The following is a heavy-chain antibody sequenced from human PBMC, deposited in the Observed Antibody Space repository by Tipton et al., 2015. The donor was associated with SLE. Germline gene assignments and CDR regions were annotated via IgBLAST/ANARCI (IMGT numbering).Heavy chain of an antibody. CDR2: INHSGST. J-gene: IGHJ4*02. Sequence: TLSLTCAVYGGSFSGYYWSWIRQPLGKGLEWIGEINHSGSTNYNPSLKSRVTISVDASKNQFSLKLSSVTAADTAVYYCARTSGDSLGYFDYWGQGTLVTVSS. CDR1: GGSFSGYY. V-gene: IGHV4-34*01. D-gene: IGHD3-10*01. CDR3: ARTSGDSLGYFDY.